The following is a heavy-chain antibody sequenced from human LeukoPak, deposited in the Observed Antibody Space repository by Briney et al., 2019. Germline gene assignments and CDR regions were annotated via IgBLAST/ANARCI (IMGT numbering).Heavy chain of an antibody. J-gene: IGHJ6*02. V-gene: IGHV3-53*01. D-gene: IGHD2-2*01. CDR1: GFTVSSNY. CDR2: IYSGGST. CDR3: ARDSIEVVPAAYYYYGMDV. Sequence: PGGSLRLSCAASGFTVSSNYMSWVRQAPGKGLEWVSVIYSGGSTYYADSVKGRFTISRDNSKNTLYLQMNSLRAEDTAVYYCARDSIEVVPAAYYYYGMDVWGQGTTVTVSS.